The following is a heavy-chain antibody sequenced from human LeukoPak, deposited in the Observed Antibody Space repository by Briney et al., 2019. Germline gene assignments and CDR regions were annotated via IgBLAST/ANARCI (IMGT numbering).Heavy chain of an antibody. D-gene: IGHD5-24*01. J-gene: IGHJ6*02. CDR2: IYSGGSA. V-gene: IGHV3-66*01. Sequence: GGSLRLSCAASDFTVSTNYMTWVRQAPGKGLEWVSIIYSGGSAFYADSVWGRFTISRDDSKKTLYLQMNRLRADDTAVYYCARAGDHYYGLDVWGQGTTVTVSS. CDR3: ARAGDHYYGLDV. CDR1: DFTVSTNY.